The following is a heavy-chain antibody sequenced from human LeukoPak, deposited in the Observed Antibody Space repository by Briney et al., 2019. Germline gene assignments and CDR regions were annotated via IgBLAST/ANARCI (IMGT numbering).Heavy chain of an antibody. CDR1: GDSVSNNVAV. CDR3: ARDAVGASLFEY. J-gene: IGHJ4*02. Sequence: PSQTPSLTCVISGDSVSNNVAVWNWIRQSPSRGLEWLGRTYYRSKWHNHYAVSMESRITISPDTSKNQFYLQLDSVTPEDTAVYYCARDAVGASLFEYWGQGTLVTVSS. D-gene: IGHD1-26*01. V-gene: IGHV6-1*01. CDR2: TYYRSKWHN.